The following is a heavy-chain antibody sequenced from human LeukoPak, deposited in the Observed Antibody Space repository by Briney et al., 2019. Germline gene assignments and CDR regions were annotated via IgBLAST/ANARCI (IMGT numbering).Heavy chain of an antibody. CDR3: ARDMGDRRKYYYYGMDV. CDR1: GYTFTSYD. J-gene: IGHJ6*02. D-gene: IGHD3-16*01. CDR2: INPNSGGT. V-gene: IGHV1-2*02. Sequence: ASVKVSCKASGYTFTSYDINWVRQATGQGLEWMGWINPNSGGTNYAQKFQGRVTMTRDTSISTAYMELSRLRSDDTAVYYCARDMGDRRKYYYYGMDVWGQGTTVTVSS.